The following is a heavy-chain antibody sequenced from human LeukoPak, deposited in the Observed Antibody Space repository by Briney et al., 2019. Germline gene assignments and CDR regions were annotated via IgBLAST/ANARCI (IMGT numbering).Heavy chain of an antibody. CDR1: GFTFSSYD. V-gene: IGHV3-13*01. CDR2: IGTAGDT. J-gene: IGHJ5*02. CDR3: ATRRVRYSIRLNWFDP. D-gene: IGHD2-21*01. Sequence: GGSLRLSCAASGFTFSSYDMHWVRHATGKGLEWVSAIGTAGDTYYPGSVKGRFTISRENAKTSLYLQMNSLRAGDTAVYYCATRRVRYSIRLNWFDPWGQGTLVTVSS.